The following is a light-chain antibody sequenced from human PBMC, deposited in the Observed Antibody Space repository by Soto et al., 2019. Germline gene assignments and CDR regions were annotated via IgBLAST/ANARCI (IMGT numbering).Light chain of an antibody. CDR1: SSDIGDYNY. J-gene: IGLJ2*01. CDR3: SSYAGSGTFES. V-gene: IGLV2-14*01. CDR2: DVT. Sequence: QSALTQPASVSASPGQSVTISCTGTSSDIGDYNYVSWYQQHPGKAPKLMIYDVTNRPSGVSNRFSGSKSGNTASLTITGLTDEDEADYYCSSYAGSGTFESFGVGTKLTVL.